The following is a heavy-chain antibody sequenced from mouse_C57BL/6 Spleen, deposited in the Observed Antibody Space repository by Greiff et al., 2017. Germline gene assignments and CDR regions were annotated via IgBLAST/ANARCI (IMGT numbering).Heavy chain of an antibody. CDR2: IAPSDSYT. D-gene: IGHD4-1*02. CDR3: ATTGVFDY. V-gene: IGHV1-50*01. J-gene: IGHJ2*01. CDR1: GYTFTSYW. Sequence: QVQLQQPGAELVKPGASVKLSCKASGYTFTSYWMQWVKQRPGQGLEWIGEIAPSDSYTNYNQKFKGKATLTVDTSSSTAYMQLSSLTSEDSAVYYCATTGVFDYWGQGTTLTVSS.